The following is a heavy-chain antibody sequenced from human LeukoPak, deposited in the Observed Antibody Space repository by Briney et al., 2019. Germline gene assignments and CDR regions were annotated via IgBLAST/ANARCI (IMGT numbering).Heavy chain of an antibody. CDR2: IYPTDSDT. V-gene: IGHV5-51*01. J-gene: IGHJ6*02. CDR1: RDTFAKYW. D-gene: IGHD2-2*01. Sequence: GESLQISCKGSRDTFAKYWVGWVRQMPGKGLEWMGFIYPTDSDTRYSPSFQGQVSISADKSISTAYLQWSSLKASDTAMYYCARRDGYCSSTSCYADYYYGMDVWGQGTTVTVSS. CDR3: ARRDGYCSSTSCYADYYYGMDV.